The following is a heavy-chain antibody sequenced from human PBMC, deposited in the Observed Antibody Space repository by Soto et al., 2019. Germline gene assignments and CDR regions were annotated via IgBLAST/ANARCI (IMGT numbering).Heavy chain of an antibody. V-gene: IGHV1-2*02. Sequence: QVQLVQSGAEVQKPGASVKVSCKASGYTFTGYYMHWVRLAPGQGLEWMGWINSNSGGTNYAQKFRGRVTITRDTSISTAYMELSRLRSDDTAVYYCAREVRATVNAFDIWGQGTMVTVSS. CDR3: AREVRATVNAFDI. J-gene: IGHJ3*02. CDR2: INSNSGGT. CDR1: GYTFTGYY. D-gene: IGHD1-26*01.